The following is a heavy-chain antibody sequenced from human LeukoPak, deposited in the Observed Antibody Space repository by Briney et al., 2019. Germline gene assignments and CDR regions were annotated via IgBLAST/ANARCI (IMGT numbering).Heavy chain of an antibody. CDR2: IIPIFGIA. J-gene: IGHJ4*02. V-gene: IGHV1-69*02. CDR3: AIRYGSGSSYFDY. Sequence: SVKVSCKASGGTFSSYTISWVRQAPGQGLEWMGRIIPIFGIANYAQKFQGRVTITADKSTSTAYMELSSLRSEDTAVYYCAIRYGSGSSYFDYWGQGTLVTVSS. CDR1: GGTFSSYT. D-gene: IGHD3-10*01.